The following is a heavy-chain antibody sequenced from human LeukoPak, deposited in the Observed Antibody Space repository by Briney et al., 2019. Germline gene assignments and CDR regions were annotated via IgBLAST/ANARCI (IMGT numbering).Heavy chain of an antibody. CDR1: GGSVRTDY. J-gene: IGHJ4*02. CDR2: ISYNVSS. Sequence: SETLSLTCSVSGGSVRTDYWSWIRQPPGKALEWIGYISYNVSSNYNRTLKSRVIISVDTSKNQFSLKLSSLTAADTAVYYCARVSGDAYNFDYWGQGILVTVSS. V-gene: IGHV4-59*02. CDR3: ARVSGDAYNFDY. D-gene: IGHD5-24*01.